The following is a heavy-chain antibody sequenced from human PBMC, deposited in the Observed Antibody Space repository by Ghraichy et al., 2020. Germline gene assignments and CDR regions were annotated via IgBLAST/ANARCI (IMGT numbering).Heavy chain of an antibody. CDR1: GGYISTINYY. D-gene: IGHD3-10*01. Sequence: SETLFLTCTVSGGYISTINYYWGWIHQPPGKGLEWIGSIYYSGTTYYNPSLKSRGTISIDTSKNQFSLKLTSVTAADTAVYFCARLTQKSGALWGQGTLVTVSS. CDR3: ARLTQKSGAL. V-gene: IGHV4-39*01. CDR2: IYYSGTT. J-gene: IGHJ4*02.